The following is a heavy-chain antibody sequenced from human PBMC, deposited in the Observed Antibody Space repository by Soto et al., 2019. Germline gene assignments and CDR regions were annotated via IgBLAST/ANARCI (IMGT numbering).Heavy chain of an antibody. CDR1: GFTFSSYD. V-gene: IGHV3-13*01. Sequence: GGSLRLSCAASGFTFSSYDMHWVRQATGKGLEWVSAIGTAGDTYYPGSVKGRFTISRENAKNSLYLQMNSLRAEDTAVYYCARGGKYSNSSFYYYYGMDVWGQGTTVTVSS. J-gene: IGHJ6*02. CDR3: ARGGKYSNSSFYYYYGMDV. D-gene: IGHD6-6*01. CDR2: IGTAGDT.